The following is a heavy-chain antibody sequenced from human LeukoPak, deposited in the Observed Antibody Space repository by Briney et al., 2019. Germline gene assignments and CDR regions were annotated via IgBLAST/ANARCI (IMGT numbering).Heavy chain of an antibody. V-gene: IGHV4-39*07. CDR3: AREGTMYGDYFDY. J-gene: IGHJ4*02. D-gene: IGHD4-17*01. Sequence: SETLSLTCTVSGGSISSSSYYWEWIRQSPGKGLEWIGSISYSGNTYYNPSLKSRLTFSVDASKNQFSLKLSSVTAADTAVYYCAREGTMYGDYFDYWGQGTLVTVSS. CDR2: ISYSGNT. CDR1: GGSISSSSYY.